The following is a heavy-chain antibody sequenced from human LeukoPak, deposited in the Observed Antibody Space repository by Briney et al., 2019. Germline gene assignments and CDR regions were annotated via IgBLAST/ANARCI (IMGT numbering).Heavy chain of an antibody. D-gene: IGHD3-16*01. Sequence: GESLRLSCAVSGFSLSSYWMTWLRQAPGKGLEWVANIKQDGSKQSYVDSVEGRFTISRDNARNTLYLQINTLRAEDTAVYYCARDLSPRGLDSVWYDAFDIWGQGTRVIVSS. CDR3: ARDLSPRGLDSVWYDAFDI. J-gene: IGHJ3*02. CDR2: IKQDGSKQ. CDR1: GFSLSSYW. V-gene: IGHV3-7*04.